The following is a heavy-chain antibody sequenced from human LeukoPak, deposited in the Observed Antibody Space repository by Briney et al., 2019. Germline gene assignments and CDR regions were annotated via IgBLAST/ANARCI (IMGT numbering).Heavy chain of an antibody. Sequence: PSETLSLTCAVYGGSFSGYYWSWIRQPPGKGLEWIGEISHSGSTNYNPSLKSRVTISVDTSKSQFSLKLSSVTAADTAVYYCARGRGVFWSGYYSDYWGQGTLVTVSS. CDR3: ARGRGVFWSGYYSDY. CDR1: GGSFSGYY. CDR2: ISHSGST. V-gene: IGHV4-34*01. J-gene: IGHJ4*02. D-gene: IGHD3-3*01.